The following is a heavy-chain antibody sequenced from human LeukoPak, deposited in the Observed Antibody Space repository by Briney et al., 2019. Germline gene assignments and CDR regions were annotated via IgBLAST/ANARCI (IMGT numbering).Heavy chain of an antibody. CDR2: ISAYNGNT. CDR3: ARQDSDILTGYHRGELYWYFDL. D-gene: IGHD3-9*01. V-gene: IGHV1-18*01. CDR1: GYTFTSYG. Sequence: GASVKVSCKASGYTFTSYGISWVRQAPGQGLEWMGWISAYNGNTNYAQKHQGRVSMTTDTSTSTAYMELRRLRSDDTAVYDCARQDSDILTGYHRGELYWYFDLWGRGTLVTVSS. J-gene: IGHJ2*01.